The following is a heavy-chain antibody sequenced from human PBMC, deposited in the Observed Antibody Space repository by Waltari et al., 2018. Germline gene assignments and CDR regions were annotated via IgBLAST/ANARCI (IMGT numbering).Heavy chain of an antibody. CDR3: ARAQGGVSYCSSVSCYAYDD. Sequence: QVQLVQSGAEVKKPGASVKVACTASAYSLSNYFIHWVRPAPGQGLEWMGWINPNNGATSYGRRSQGRVTLTRDTSINTVYMEVKTLTSDDTAVYYCARAQGGVSYCSSVSCYAYDDWGQGTLVTVSS. D-gene: IGHD2-2*01. J-gene: IGHJ4*02. CDR1: AYSLSNYF. CDR2: INPNNGAT. V-gene: IGHV1-2*02.